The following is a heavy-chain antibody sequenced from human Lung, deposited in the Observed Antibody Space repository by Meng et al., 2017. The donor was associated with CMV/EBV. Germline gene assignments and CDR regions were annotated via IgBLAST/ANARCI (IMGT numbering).Heavy chain of an antibody. CDR3: ARGVGSNGYYPDY. Sequence: GEXXKISCVVSGFSFSSYSMNWVRQAPGKGLEWVSYISSVSSTIYYADSVKGRFTISRDNAKNSLYLQMNSLRAEDTAVYYCARGVGSNGYYPDYWGQGTLAVFSS. CDR1: GFSFSSYS. D-gene: IGHD3-22*01. V-gene: IGHV3-48*04. J-gene: IGHJ4*02. CDR2: ISSVSSTI.